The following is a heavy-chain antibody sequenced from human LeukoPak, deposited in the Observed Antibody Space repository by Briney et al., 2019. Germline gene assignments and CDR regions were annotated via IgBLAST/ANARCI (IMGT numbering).Heavy chain of an antibody. Sequence: SGGSLRLSCAASGFTLSSYSMKWVRQAPGKGLEWVSSISSSSIYIYYADSVKGRFTISRDNAKNSLYLQMNSLRAEDTAVYYCARSELGYNYHYMDVWGKGTTVTVSS. CDR3: ARSELGYNYHYMDV. V-gene: IGHV3-21*01. CDR2: ISSSSIYI. D-gene: IGHD7-27*01. J-gene: IGHJ6*03. CDR1: GFTLSSYS.